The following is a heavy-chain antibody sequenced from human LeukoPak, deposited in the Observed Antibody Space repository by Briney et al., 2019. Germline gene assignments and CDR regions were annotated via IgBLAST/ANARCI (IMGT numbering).Heavy chain of an antibody. V-gene: IGHV3-23*01. Sequence: PGGSLHLSCAASGFTFSSYAMSWVRQAPGKGLEWVSAISGSGGSTYYADSVKGRFTISRDNPKNTLYLQMNSLSAEHTAVYYCAKVYDSSGYYFNYWGQGTLVTVSS. CDR2: ISGSGGST. J-gene: IGHJ4*02. CDR1: GFTFSSYA. D-gene: IGHD3-22*01. CDR3: AKVYDSSGYYFNY.